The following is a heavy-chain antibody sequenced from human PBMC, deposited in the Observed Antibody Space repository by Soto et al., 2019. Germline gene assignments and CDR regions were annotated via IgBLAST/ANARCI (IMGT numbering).Heavy chain of an antibody. D-gene: IGHD4-17*01. CDR3: AKDGTVKQYYYYGMDV. V-gene: IGHV3-23*01. Sequence: EVQLSESGGGLVQPGGSLRLSCAASGFTFSSYAMSWVRQAPGKGLEWVSAISGSGGSTYYADSVKGRFTISRDNSKNTLYLQMNSLRAEDTAVYYCAKDGTVKQYYYYGMDVWGQGTTVTVSS. CDR1: GFTFSSYA. J-gene: IGHJ6*02. CDR2: ISGSGGST.